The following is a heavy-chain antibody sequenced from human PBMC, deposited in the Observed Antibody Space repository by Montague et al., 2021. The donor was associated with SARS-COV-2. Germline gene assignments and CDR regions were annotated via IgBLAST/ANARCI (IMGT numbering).Heavy chain of an antibody. CDR2: IKPDESEK. V-gene: IGHV3-7*01. CDR1: GFTFSNIW. J-gene: IGHJ6*02. CDR3: AKNGGAHGLDV. D-gene: IGHD4-23*01. Sequence: SLRLSCAASGFTFSNIWMSWVRQAPGKGLELVPHIKPDESEKNYVDSVKGRFSISRDNAKNSLYLQMDNLRAEDTAIYYCAKNGGAHGLDVWGQGTSVSVSS.